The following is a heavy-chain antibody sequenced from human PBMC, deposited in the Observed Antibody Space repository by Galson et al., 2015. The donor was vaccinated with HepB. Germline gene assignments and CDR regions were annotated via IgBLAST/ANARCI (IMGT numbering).Heavy chain of an antibody. CDR2: IYYSGST. V-gene: IGHV4-59*08. Sequence: TLSLTCTVSGGSISSYYWSWIRQPPGKGLEWIGYIYYSGSTNYNPSLKSRVTISVDTSKNQFSLKLSSVTAADTAVYYCARHRVGALNWYFDLWGRGTLVTVSS. D-gene: IGHD1-26*01. CDR1: GGSISSYY. CDR3: ARHRVGALNWYFDL. J-gene: IGHJ2*01.